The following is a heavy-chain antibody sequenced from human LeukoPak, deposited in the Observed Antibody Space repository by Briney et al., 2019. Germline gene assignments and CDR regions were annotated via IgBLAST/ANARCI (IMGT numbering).Heavy chain of an antibody. CDR1: GFTFRGYW. CDR3: VRDGDDFNFDY. CDR2: VIRDGSFT. V-gene: IGHV3-74*01. J-gene: IGHJ4*02. Sequence: GGSLRLSCAASGFTFRGYWMHWVRQAPGKGLEWVSRVIRDGSFTNYADSVKGRFTISRDNAKNTLYLQMSSLRAEDTAVYFCVRDGDDFNFDYWGQGSLVTVSS. D-gene: IGHD5-24*01.